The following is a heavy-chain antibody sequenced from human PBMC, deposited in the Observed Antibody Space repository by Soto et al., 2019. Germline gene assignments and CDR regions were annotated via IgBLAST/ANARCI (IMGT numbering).Heavy chain of an antibody. CDR3: AKDLVSYGDHEAPLDPMDV. CDR1: GGTFSSYA. V-gene: IGHV1-69*06. J-gene: IGHJ6*02. D-gene: IGHD4-17*01. CDR2: IIPIFGTA. Sequence: SVKVSCKASGGTFSSYAISWVRQAPGQGLEWMGGIIPIFGTANYAQKFQGRVTITADNSKNTLYLQMNSLRTEDTGVYYCAKDLVSYGDHEAPLDPMDVWGQGTTVTVSS.